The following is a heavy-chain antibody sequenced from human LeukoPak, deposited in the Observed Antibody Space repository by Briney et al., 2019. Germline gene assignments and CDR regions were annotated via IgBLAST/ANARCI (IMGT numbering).Heavy chain of an antibody. Sequence: ASVKVSCKASGYTFTGYYMHWVRQAPGQGLEWMGWINPNSGGTNYAQKFQGRVTMTRDTSISTAYMELSRLRSDDTAVYYCARKSPNFRGGYFDYWGQGTLVTVSS. CDR2: INPNSGGT. D-gene: IGHD3-10*01. CDR3: ARKSPNFRGGYFDY. CDR1: GYTFTGYY. J-gene: IGHJ4*02. V-gene: IGHV1-2*02.